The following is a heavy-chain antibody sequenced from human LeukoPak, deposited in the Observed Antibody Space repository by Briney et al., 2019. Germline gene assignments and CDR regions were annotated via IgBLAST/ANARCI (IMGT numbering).Heavy chain of an antibody. Sequence: SEPLSLTCTVSGGSISSYFWSWIRQPPGKGLEWIGYIYYSGSTNYNPSLKSRVTISVYTSKNRFSLKLSSVTAADTAVYYCARQYCGGDCYSGYYFDYWGQGTLVTVSS. J-gene: IGHJ4*02. CDR3: ARQYCGGDCYSGYYFDY. CDR2: IYYSGST. D-gene: IGHD2-21*02. V-gene: IGHV4-59*08. CDR1: GGSISSYF.